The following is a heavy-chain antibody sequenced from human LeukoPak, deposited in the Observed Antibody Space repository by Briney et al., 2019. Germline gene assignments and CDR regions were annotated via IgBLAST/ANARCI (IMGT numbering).Heavy chain of an antibody. Sequence: SETLSLTCTVSGGSISSYYWSWIRQPPGKGLEWIGYIYYSGSTNYNPSLKSRVTISVDTSKNQFSLKLSSVTAADTAVYYCARIRIGAAGSFYYGMDVWGQGTTVTVSS. V-gene: IGHV4-59*08. D-gene: IGHD6-13*01. CDR1: GGSISSYY. CDR2: IYYSGST. J-gene: IGHJ6*02. CDR3: ARIRIGAAGSFYYGMDV.